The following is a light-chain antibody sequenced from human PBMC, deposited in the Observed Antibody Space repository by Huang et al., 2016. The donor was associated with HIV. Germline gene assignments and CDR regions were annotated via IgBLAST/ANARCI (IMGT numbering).Light chain of an antibody. CDR2: DAS. Sequence: ETVLTQSPATLSLSPGERATLSCRASQRVNRFLAWYQQKPGQTPRPLIDDASNRATGIPARLSGSGYGTDFTLTISSLEPEDFAVYYCQQRKYWPPITFGQGTRLEIK. V-gene: IGKV3-11*01. CDR1: QRVNRF. CDR3: QQRKYWPPIT. J-gene: IGKJ5*01.